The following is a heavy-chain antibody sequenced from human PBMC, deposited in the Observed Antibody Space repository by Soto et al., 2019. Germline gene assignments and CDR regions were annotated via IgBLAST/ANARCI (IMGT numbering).Heavy chain of an antibody. D-gene: IGHD2-8*01. V-gene: IGHV3-23*01. Sequence: GGSLRLSCAASGFTFSSYAMSWVRQAPGKGLEWVAAISGSGGSTYYADSVKGRFTISRDNSKNTLYLQMNSLRAEATAVYYSAKRTCTNGVCYNNDYWGQGTLVTVSS. CDR2: ISGSGGST. CDR1: GFTFSSYA. CDR3: AKRTCTNGVCYNNDY. J-gene: IGHJ4*02.